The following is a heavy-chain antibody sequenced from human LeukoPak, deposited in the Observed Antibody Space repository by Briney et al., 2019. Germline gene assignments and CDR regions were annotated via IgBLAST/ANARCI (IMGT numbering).Heavy chain of an antibody. J-gene: IGHJ3*02. CDR3: ARGAPAYVEDAFDI. CDR1: GGSFSGYY. CDR2: INHSGST. D-gene: IGHD3-16*01. Sequence: SETLSLTCAVYGGSFSGYYWSWIRQPPGKGLEWIGEINHSGSTNYNPSLKSRVTISVDTSKNQFSLKLSSVTAADTAVYYCARGAPAYVEDAFDIWGQGTMVTVSS. V-gene: IGHV4-34*01.